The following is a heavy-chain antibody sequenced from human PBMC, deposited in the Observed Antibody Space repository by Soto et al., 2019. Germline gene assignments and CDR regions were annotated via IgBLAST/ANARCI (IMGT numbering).Heavy chain of an antibody. CDR2: ISGSGGTT. Sequence: GGSLRLSCAASGFTFSSYAMSWVRQAPGRGLEWVSSISGSGGTTYYADSVKGRFTISRDNSKNTLYLEMNSLRAEDTAVYYCLKATGLTWSDAFDIRGQRTMVTGSS. V-gene: IGHV3-23*01. CDR3: LKATGLTWSDAFDI. CDR1: GFTFSSYA. J-gene: IGHJ3*02. D-gene: IGHD2-8*02.